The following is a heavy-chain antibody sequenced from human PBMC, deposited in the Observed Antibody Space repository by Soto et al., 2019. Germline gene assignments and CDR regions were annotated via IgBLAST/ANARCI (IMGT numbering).Heavy chain of an antibody. CDR1: GGSISSSSYY. J-gene: IGHJ6*03. CDR3: ARVPALLWFGEPRHYVDV. V-gene: IGHV4-39*01. D-gene: IGHD3-10*01. Sequence: SETLSLTCTVSGGSISSSSYYWGWIRQPPGKGLEWIGSIYYSGSTYYNPSLKSRVTISVDTSKNQFSLKLSSVTAADTAVYYCARVPALLWFGEPRHYVDVWGKGTTVTVSS. CDR2: IYYSGST.